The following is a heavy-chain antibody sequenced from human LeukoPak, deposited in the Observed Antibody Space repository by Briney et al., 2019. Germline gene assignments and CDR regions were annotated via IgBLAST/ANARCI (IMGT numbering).Heavy chain of an antibody. CDR1: GGSMSSYY. J-gene: IGHJ4*02. Sequence: SETLSLTCTVSGGSMSSYYWSWIRQPPGKGLEWIGYIFYSGSTNYNPSLKSRVTLSVDTSKNQFSLKLGSVTAADTAVYYCARGLGTMIQWGQGTLVTVSS. D-gene: IGHD3-22*01. CDR3: ARGLGTMIQ. V-gene: IGHV4-59*08. CDR2: IFYSGST.